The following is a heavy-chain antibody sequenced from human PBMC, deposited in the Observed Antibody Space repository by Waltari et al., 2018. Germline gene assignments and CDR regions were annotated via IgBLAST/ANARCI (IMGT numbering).Heavy chain of an antibody. J-gene: IGHJ4*02. CDR2: IDSDGSNT. CDR1: GFTFSTYW. V-gene: IGHV3-74*01. CDR3: GRARVQGVKYFDY. D-gene: IGHD3-10*01. Sequence: DVQLVESGGGLVQPGGSLRLSCTASGFTFSTYWMHVVRHGPGTGLMWVARIDSDGSNTSYDDSVRVRFTISRDNAKNTLYLQMKSVRDEDTALYYCGRARVQGVKYFDYWGRGTLVTVSS.